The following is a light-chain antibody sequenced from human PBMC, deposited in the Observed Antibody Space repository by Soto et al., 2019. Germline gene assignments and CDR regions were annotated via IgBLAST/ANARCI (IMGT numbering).Light chain of an antibody. CDR1: SSDVGGYNY. J-gene: IGLJ1*01. Sequence: ALTQPRSVSGSTGQSVTISCTGTSSDVGGYNYVSWYQEQPGKAPKLMIYDVSKRPSGVPDRFSGSKSGNTASLTISGLQAEDEADYYCCSYAGSYSYVFGTGTKV. CDR2: DVS. CDR3: CSYAGSYSYV. V-gene: IGLV2-11*01.